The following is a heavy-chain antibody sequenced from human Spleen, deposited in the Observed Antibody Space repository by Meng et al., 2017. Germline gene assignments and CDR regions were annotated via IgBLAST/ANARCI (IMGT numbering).Heavy chain of an antibody. CDR2: ITSPGSSA. Sequence: GESLKISCAVSGFTFSSYAMGWVRQAPGKGLQWVSTITSPGSSADYAESVKGRFTISRDNSKNTIYLQMNSLRAEDTAIYYCAKGLAVVAAPFDYWGQGTLVTVSS. CDR1: GFTFSSYA. J-gene: IGHJ4*02. V-gene: IGHV3-23*01. CDR3: AKGLAVVAAPFDY. D-gene: IGHD2-15*01.